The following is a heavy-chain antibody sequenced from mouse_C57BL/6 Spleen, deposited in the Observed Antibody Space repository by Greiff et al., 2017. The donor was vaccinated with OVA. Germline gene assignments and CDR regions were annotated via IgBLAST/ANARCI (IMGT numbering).Heavy chain of an antibody. D-gene: IGHD2-4*01. CDR3: AREGDDYDDY. J-gene: IGHJ2*01. CDR2: ISDGGSYT. V-gene: IGHV5-4*01. CDR1: GFTFSSYA. Sequence: EVQGVESGGGLVKPGGSLKLSCAASGFTFSSYAMSWVRQTPEKRLEWVATISDGGSYTYYPDNVKGRFTISRDNAKNNLYLQMRHLKSEDTAMYYCAREGDDYDDYWGQGTTLTVSS.